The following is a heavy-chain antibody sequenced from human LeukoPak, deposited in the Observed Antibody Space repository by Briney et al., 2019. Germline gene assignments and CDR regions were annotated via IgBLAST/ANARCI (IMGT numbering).Heavy chain of an antibody. Sequence: PSETLSLTCTVSGGSISSYYWSWIRQPAGKGLEWIGRIYTSGSTNYNPSLKSRVTMSVDTSKNQFSLKLSSVTAADTAVYYCARDRFPGYCSSTSCYLGYNWFDPWGQGTLVTVSS. V-gene: IGHV4-4*07. CDR2: IYTSGST. J-gene: IGHJ5*02. D-gene: IGHD2-2*01. CDR1: GGSISSYY. CDR3: ARDRFPGYCSSTSCYLGYNWFDP.